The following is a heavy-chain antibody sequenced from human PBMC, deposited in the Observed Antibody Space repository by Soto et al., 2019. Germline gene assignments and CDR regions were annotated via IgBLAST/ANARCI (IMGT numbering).Heavy chain of an antibody. CDR2: ISSSSSYI. CDR3: ATGKDCSSTSCYHWFDP. J-gene: IGHJ5*02. D-gene: IGHD2-2*01. V-gene: IGHV3-21*01. CDR1: GFAFSSYS. Sequence: EVQLVESGGGLVKPGGSLRLSCAASGFAFSSYSMNWVRQAPGEGLEWVSSISSSSSYIYYADSVKGRFTISRDNAXNXPYLQMNNLRPEDTAVYYCATGKDCSSTSCYHWFDPWGQGTLVTVSS.